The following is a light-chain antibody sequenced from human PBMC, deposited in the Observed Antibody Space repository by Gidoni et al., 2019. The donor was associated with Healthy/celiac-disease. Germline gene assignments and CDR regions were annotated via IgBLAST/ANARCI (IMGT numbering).Light chain of an antibody. Sequence: SVLTPPPSVSGAPGQRVTISCTGSSSNIGTGYDVHWYQHLPGTAPKPLIYGNSNRPSGVPDRFSGSKSGTSASLAITGLQAEDEADYYCQSYDSSLSDWVFGGGTKLTVL. CDR2: GNS. CDR1: SSNIGTGYD. CDR3: QSYDSSLSDWV. V-gene: IGLV1-40*01. J-gene: IGLJ3*02.